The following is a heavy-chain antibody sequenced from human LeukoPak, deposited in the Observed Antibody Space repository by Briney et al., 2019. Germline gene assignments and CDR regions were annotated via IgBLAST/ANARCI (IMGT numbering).Heavy chain of an antibody. V-gene: IGHV4-34*01. CDR3: ARHTTYGGNSGFEY. Sequence: SETLSLTCAVYGGSFSGYYWSWIRQPPGKGLEWIGEINHSGSTNYNPSLKSRVTISVDTSKNQFSLKLSSVTAADTAVYYCARHTTYGGNSGFEYWGQGTLVTVAS. CDR1: GGSFSGYY. CDR2: INHSGST. J-gene: IGHJ4*02. D-gene: IGHD4-23*01.